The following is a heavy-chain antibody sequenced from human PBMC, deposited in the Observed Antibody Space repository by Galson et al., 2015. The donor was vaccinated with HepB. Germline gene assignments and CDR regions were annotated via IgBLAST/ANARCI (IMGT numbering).Heavy chain of an antibody. J-gene: IGHJ4*02. D-gene: IGHD3-16*01. CDR2: VRGSGGST. CDR3: AKDSGAGGDDY. V-gene: IGHV3-23*01. Sequence: SLRLSCAASGFIFSNYAMNWVRQAPGKGLEWVSAVRGSGGSTYYADSVEGRFTISRDNSKNMLYLQMSGLTAADTAVYYCAKDSGAGGDDYWGQGTLVTVSS. CDR1: GFIFSNYA.